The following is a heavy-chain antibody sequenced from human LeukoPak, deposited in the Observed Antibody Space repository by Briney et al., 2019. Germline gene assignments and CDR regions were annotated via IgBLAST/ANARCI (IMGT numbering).Heavy chain of an antibody. D-gene: IGHD3-22*01. CDR3: AKDAGATMIIVVNYFDW. J-gene: IGHJ4*02. V-gene: IGHV3-23*01. Sequence: PGGSLRLSCSASGITFSSYAMSWVRQAPGKGLEWVSGVSASGDTTYYAGSVKRRFTISRDNSKNTLYLQMNSLTAEDTAIYYCAKDAGATMIIVVNYFDWWGQGTLVTVSS. CDR2: VSASGDTT. CDR1: GITFSSYA.